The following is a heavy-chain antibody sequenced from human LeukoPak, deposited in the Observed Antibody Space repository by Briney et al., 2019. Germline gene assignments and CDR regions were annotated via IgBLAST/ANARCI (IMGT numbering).Heavy chain of an antibody. V-gene: IGHV3-23*01. D-gene: IGHD4-11*01. J-gene: IGHJ4*02. CDR3: AKDWPVSGDHYSPFDY. CDR1: GFTFSSHA. CDR2: ISRSGTNT. Sequence: GGSLRLSCAASGFTFSSHAMSWVRQAPGMGLDWVAAISRSGTNTYYVDSVKGRFTISRDSSKNTLHLQMDSLRAEDTAVYYCAKDWPVSGDHYSPFDYWGQRTLVTVSS.